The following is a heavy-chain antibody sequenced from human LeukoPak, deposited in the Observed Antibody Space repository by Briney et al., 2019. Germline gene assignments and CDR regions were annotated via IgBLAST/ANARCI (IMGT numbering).Heavy chain of an antibody. CDR1: GFTSSSYS. J-gene: IGHJ4*02. Sequence: GGSLRLSCAVSGFTSSSYSMNWVRQAPGKGLEWISYISSSSSIIYYADSVKGRFTISRDNATSSLYLQVNSLRAEDTAVYYCTREVPYELLVDYWGQGTLVTVSS. D-gene: IGHD3-10*01. V-gene: IGHV3-48*01. CDR2: ISSSSSII. CDR3: TREVPYELLVDY.